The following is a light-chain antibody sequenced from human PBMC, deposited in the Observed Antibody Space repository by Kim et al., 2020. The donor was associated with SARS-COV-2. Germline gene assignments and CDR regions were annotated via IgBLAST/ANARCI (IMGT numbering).Light chain of an antibody. V-gene: IGLV2-14*03. J-gene: IGLJ1*01. CDR3: SSFTSSSTFV. CDR1: SSDVGEYDY. CDR2: DVN. Sequence: QSALTQPASVSGSPGQSITVSCTGTSSDVGEYDYVSWYQHHPGKVPKLMIYDVNKRPSGVSTRFSGSKSGNTASLTISGLQAEDEDDYYCSSFTSSSTFVFGTGTKVTVL.